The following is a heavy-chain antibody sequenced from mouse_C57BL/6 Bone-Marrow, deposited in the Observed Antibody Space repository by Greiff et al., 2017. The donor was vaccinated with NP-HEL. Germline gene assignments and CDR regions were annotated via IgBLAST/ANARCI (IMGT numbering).Heavy chain of an antibody. CDR1: GFNIKDDY. V-gene: IGHV14-4*01. Sequence: EVQLQQSGAELVRPGASVKLSCTASGFNIKDDYMHWVKQRPEQGLEWIGWIDPENGDTEYASKFQGKATITADTSSNTAYLQLSSLTSEDTAVYYCTTLYYGSSWDYWGQGTTLTVSS. CDR3: TTLYYGSSWDY. D-gene: IGHD1-1*01. J-gene: IGHJ2*01. CDR2: IDPENGDT.